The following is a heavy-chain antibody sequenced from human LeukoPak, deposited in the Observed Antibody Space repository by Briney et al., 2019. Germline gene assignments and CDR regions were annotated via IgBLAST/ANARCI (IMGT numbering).Heavy chain of an antibody. Sequence: GESLKISCKGSGYSFTNYWIGWVRQMPGKGLEWMGIIYPGDSDTRYSPSFQGQVTISADKSISTAYLQWSSLKASDTAMYYCARHSVYGGNSNYYYGMDVWGQGTTVTVSS. J-gene: IGHJ6*02. D-gene: IGHD5-12*01. CDR3: ARHSVYGGNSNYYYGMDV. CDR1: GYSFTNYW. V-gene: IGHV5-51*01. CDR2: IYPGDSDT.